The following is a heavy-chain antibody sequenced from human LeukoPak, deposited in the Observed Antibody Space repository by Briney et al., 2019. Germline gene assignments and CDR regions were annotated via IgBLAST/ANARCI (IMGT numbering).Heavy chain of an antibody. D-gene: IGHD3-22*01. CDR2: INWNGGST. J-gene: IGHJ4*02. CDR1: GFTFDDYG. CDR3: ARGPRTDDYCDSSGFKNQDYFDY. V-gene: IGHV3-20*04. Sequence: GGSLRLSCAASGFTFDDYGMSWVRQAPGKGLEWVSGINWNGGSTGYADSVKGRFTISRDNAKNSLYLQMNSLRAEDTALYYCARGPRTDDYCDSSGFKNQDYFDYWGQGTLVTVSS.